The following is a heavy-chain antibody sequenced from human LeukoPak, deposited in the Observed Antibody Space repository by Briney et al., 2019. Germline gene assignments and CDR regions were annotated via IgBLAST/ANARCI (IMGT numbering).Heavy chain of an antibody. CDR2: ISSSSSYT. Sequence: GGSLRLSCAASGFTFSDYYMSWIRQAPGKGLEWVSYISSSSSYTNYADSVKGRFTISRDNAKNSLYLQMNSLRAEDTAVYYCARVLSRGSFDYWGQGTLVTVS. CDR1: GFTFSDYY. CDR3: ARVLSRGSFDY. J-gene: IGHJ4*02. V-gene: IGHV3-11*06. D-gene: IGHD2-8*01.